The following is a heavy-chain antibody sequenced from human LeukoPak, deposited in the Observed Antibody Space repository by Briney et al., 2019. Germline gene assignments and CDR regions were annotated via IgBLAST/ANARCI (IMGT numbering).Heavy chain of an antibody. CDR2: IKQDGSEK. D-gene: IGHD1-7*01. V-gene: IGHV3-7*01. Sequence: GGSLRLSCAASGFTFSNYWMSWVRQAPGKGLEWVANIKQDGSEKYYVDSVKGRFTISRDNAKNSLYLQMNSLRAEDTALYYCARLNWNYESYMDVWGKGTTVTVSS. CDR1: GFTFSNYW. J-gene: IGHJ6*03. CDR3: ARLNWNYESYMDV.